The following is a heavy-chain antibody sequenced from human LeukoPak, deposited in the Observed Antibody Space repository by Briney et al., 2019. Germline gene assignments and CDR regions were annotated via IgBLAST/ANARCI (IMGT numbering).Heavy chain of an antibody. D-gene: IGHD5-18*01. J-gene: IGHJ6*02. CDR1: EFTFGDHA. CDR2: IRSRAYGGTT. V-gene: IGHV3-49*04. CDR3: ARGPIQQWLYNGMDV. Sequence: GRSLRLSCTASEFTFGDHAMSWVRQAPGKGLEWVGFIRSRAYGGTTEYAPAVKGRFLISRDDPKSIAYLHMNSLKTEDTAVYYCARGPIQQWLYNGMDVWGQGTTVSVSS.